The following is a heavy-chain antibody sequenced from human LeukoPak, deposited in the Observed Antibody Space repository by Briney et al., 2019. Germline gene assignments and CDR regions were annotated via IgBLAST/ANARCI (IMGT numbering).Heavy chain of an antibody. J-gene: IGHJ4*02. CDR1: GFTLSTYW. D-gene: IGHD6-13*01. CDR2: ISSDGSTT. CDR3: ARDMHASSHDY. Sequence: GGSLRLSCAASGFTLSTYWMHWVRQAPGKGLEWVSRISSDGSTTTYADSVKGRFTISRDNAKNTLYLQMNSLRVEDTAVYYCARDMHASSHDYWGQGTLVTVSS. V-gene: IGHV3-74*01.